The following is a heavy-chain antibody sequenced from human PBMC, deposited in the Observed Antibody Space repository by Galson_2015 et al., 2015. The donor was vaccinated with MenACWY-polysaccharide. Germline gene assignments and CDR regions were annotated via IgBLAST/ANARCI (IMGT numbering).Heavy chain of an antibody. CDR1: EFTFSNYA. J-gene: IGHJ4*02. Sequence: SLRLSCAASEFTFSNYAMSWVRQAPGKGLEWVSTIGGSGSNTHYADSVKGRFTISRDNSKNTLSLQMNSLRAEDTAVYYCARVRYSTGKYQFDYWGQGTLVAVSS. V-gene: IGHV3-23*01. CDR3: ARVRYSTGKYQFDY. D-gene: IGHD2-2*01. CDR2: IGGSGSNT.